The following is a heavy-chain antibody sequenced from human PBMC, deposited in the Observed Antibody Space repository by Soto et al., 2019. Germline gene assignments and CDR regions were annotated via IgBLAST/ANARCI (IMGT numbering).Heavy chain of an antibody. CDR2: IYYSGST. CDR1: GGSVGSASYY. Sequence: PSETLSLTCTVSGGSVGSASYYWSWIRQPPGKGLEWIGYIYYSGSTNYNPSLKSRVAISVDTSKNQFSLKLSSVTAADTAVYYCARDGPRDCSGGSCYSRYYYYGMDVWGQGTTVTVSS. CDR3: ARDGPRDCSGGSCYSRYYYYGMDV. D-gene: IGHD2-15*01. J-gene: IGHJ6*02. V-gene: IGHV4-61*01.